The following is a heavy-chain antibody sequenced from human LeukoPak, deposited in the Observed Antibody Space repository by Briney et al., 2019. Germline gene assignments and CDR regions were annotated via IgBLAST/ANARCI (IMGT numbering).Heavy chain of an antibody. CDR1: GFTFRNAW. D-gene: IGHD3-10*01. Sequence: GGSLRLSCAASGFTFRNAWMSWVRQAPGKALEYVSTISSNGGSTSYADSVKGRFTISRDNSKNTLYLQMSTLRAEDTAVYYCVKDYYGSGSYSWFDPWGQGTLVTVSS. CDR2: ISSNGGST. CDR3: VKDYYGSGSYSWFDP. V-gene: IGHV3-64D*06. J-gene: IGHJ5*02.